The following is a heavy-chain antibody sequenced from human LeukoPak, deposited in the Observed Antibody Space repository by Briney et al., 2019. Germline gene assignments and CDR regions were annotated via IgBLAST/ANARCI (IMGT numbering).Heavy chain of an antibody. J-gene: IGHJ4*02. CDR2: IKEDAGTK. Sequence: PGGSLGLSCAASGFTFSKSWMAWVRQVPGKGLEWVANIKEDAGTKHYAGSVEGRFTISRDNAKNLVYLQMNSLRADDTAIYHCARDTVGVLDYWGQGALVTVSS. CDR3: ARDTVGVLDY. V-gene: IGHV3-7*01. CDR1: GFTFSKSW. D-gene: IGHD2-21*01.